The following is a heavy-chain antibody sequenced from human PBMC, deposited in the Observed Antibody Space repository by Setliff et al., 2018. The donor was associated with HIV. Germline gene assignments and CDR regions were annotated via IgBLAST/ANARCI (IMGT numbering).Heavy chain of an antibody. CDR3: ARGLFYGEYNWFDP. CDR2: INPNSGGT. V-gene: IGHV1-2*02. Sequence: ASVKVSCKASGYTFTDYYMHWVRQAPGQGLEWMGWINPNSGGTNCAQKFQGRVTMTRDTSISTAYMELSRLRSDDTAVYYCARGLFYGEYNWFDPWGQGTLVTAPQ. CDR1: GYTFTDYY. D-gene: IGHD3-10*01. J-gene: IGHJ5*02.